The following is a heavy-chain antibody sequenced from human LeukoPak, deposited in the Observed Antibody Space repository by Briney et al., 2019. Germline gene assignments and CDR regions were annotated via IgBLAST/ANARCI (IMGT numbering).Heavy chain of an antibody. D-gene: IGHD6-19*01. J-gene: IGHJ4*02. CDR2: IYYSGST. CDR3: ARLGSSAPLYYFDY. CDR1: GGSISSTTYY. Sequence: PSETLSLTCIVSGGSISSTTYYWGWIRQPPGKGLEWIGSIYYSGSTWYNPSLKSRVTISADTSKNQFSLKLSSVTAADSAMYYCARLGSSAPLYYFDYWGQGTLVTVSS. V-gene: IGHV4-39*01.